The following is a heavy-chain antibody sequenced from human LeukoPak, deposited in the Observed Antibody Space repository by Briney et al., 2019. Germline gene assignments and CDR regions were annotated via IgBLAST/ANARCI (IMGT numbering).Heavy chain of an antibody. CDR3: TRGGAGCFDY. Sequence: PGGSLRLSCAASGFTFSSYGMHWVRQSPGKGLEWVALISSDGSSKDYADSVKGRFTISRDNPKNTVYLQMNSLRAEDTAVYYCTRGGAGCFDYWGQGSLVTVSS. V-gene: IGHV3-33*05. CDR1: GFTFSSYG. J-gene: IGHJ4*02. CDR2: ISSDGSSK. D-gene: IGHD2-8*01.